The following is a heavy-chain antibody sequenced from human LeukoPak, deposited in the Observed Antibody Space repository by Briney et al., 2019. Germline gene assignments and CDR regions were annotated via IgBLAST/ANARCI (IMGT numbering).Heavy chain of an antibody. J-gene: IGHJ4*02. CDR3: ARGGGRY. Sequence: GSVKVSCKASGYTFTSYYMHWVRQAPGQGLEWMGIIKPSGGSTNYAQKFQGRVTMTRDTSTSTVYMELSRLRAEETGVYYSARGGGRYWGQGTLVTVSS. V-gene: IGHV1-46*01. D-gene: IGHD2-15*01. CDR1: GYTFTSYY. CDR2: IKPSGGST.